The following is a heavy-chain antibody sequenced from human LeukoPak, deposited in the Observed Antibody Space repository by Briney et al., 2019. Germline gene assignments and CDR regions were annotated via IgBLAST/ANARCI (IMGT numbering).Heavy chain of an antibody. Sequence: GASVKVSCKASGYTFTSYDINWVRQATGQGLEWMGWMNPNSGNTGYAQKFQGRVTITRNTSISTAYMELSSLRSEDTAVYYCAREDYYDGGSNDYWGQGTLVTVSS. CDR1: GYTFTSYD. J-gene: IGHJ4*02. CDR2: MNPNSGNT. D-gene: IGHD3-22*01. V-gene: IGHV1-8*01. CDR3: AREDYYDGGSNDY.